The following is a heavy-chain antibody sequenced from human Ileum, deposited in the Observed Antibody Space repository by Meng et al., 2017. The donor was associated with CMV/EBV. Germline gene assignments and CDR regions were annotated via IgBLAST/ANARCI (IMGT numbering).Heavy chain of an antibody. CDR2: INPNKCAT. V-gene: IGHV1-2*02. D-gene: IGHD1-14*01. CDR3: ASGATTTLVHYYKEMDV. Sequence: ASEKVSCKASVYTLYVYYIHWVRQAPGQGLEWLGWINPNKCATAYAEKFQSRVTLTRNTSIDTAYMELSRFTSDDTAVYYCASGATTTLVHYYKEMDVWGQGTTVTVSS. CDR1: VYTLYVYY. J-gene: IGHJ6*02.